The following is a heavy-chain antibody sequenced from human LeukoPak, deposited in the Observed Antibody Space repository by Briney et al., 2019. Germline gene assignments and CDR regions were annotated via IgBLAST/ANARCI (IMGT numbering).Heavy chain of an antibody. D-gene: IGHD5-24*01. J-gene: IGHJ4*02. V-gene: IGHV3-7*01. Sequence: GGSLRLSCAASGFTFSSYWMSWVRQAPGKGLEWVANIREDGSDKHYADSVRGRFTISRDNAKNSLHLQMNSLRAEDTATYYCARDPEMEKGRDGLDHWGQGTLVIVSS. CDR2: IREDGSDK. CDR1: GFTFSSYW. CDR3: ARDPEMEKGRDGLDH.